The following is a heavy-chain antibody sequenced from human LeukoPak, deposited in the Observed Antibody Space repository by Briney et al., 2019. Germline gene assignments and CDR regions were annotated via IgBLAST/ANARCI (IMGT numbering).Heavy chain of an antibody. CDR1: GGSISTYY. J-gene: IGHJ6*03. V-gene: IGHV4-59*08. CDR3: ARHRYYYRSGSYYGAPYYMDV. D-gene: IGHD3-10*01. Sequence: SETLSLTCTLSGGSISTYYWSWVRQPPGKGREWIGYIFYSGRTSYNPSLKSRVTISVDTSKNQFSLKLSSVTAADTAVYYCARHRYYYRSGSYYGAPYYMDVWGKGTTVTISS. CDR2: IFYSGRT.